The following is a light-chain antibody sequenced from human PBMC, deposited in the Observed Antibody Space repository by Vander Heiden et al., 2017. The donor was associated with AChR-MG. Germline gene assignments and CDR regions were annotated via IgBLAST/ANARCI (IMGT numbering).Light chain of an antibody. Sequence: QSVLTQPPSVSAAPGQKVTISCSGGSSNIANNYISWYQQLPGTAPKLLIYDDNKRPSGIPDRFSGSKSGTSATLGITGLQTGDEADYYCGTWDGSLSAGVFGTGTKVIGL. CDR2: DDN. J-gene: IGLJ1*01. CDR3: GTWDGSLSAGV. CDR1: SSNIANNY. V-gene: IGLV1-51*01.